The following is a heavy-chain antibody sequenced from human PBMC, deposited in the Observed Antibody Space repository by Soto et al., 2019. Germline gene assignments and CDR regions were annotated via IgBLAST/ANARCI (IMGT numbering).Heavy chain of an antibody. CDR2: SYRGGS. CDR3: VRVPSLWLGELY. J-gene: IGHJ4*02. V-gene: IGHV4-59*01. CDR1: GGSIINFY. Sequence: SETLSLTCTVSGGSIINFYWSWLRQSPGKGLEWIGYSYRGGSNYNPSLKSRLTISVDTSRNQFSLNLSFVTTADTAVYYCVRVPSLWLGELYWGQGTLVTVSS. D-gene: IGHD3-10*01.